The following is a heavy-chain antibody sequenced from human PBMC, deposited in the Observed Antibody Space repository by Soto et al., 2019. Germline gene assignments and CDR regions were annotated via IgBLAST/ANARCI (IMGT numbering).Heavy chain of an antibody. CDR3: AKGPDKSIVVSFDY. CDR1: GFTFSSYA. CDR2: ISGSGGST. Sequence: LSCAASGFTFSSYAMSWVRQAPGKGLEWVSAISGSGGSTYYADSVKGRFTISRDNSKNTLYLQMNSLRAEDTAVYYCAKGPDKSIVVSFDYWGHGTLVTLSS. J-gene: IGHJ4*01. D-gene: IGHD2-15*01. V-gene: IGHV3-23*01.